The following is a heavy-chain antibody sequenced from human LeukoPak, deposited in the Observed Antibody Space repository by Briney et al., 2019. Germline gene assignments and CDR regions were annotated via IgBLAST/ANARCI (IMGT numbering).Heavy chain of an antibody. Sequence: GGSLRLSCAASGFTFGDTWMNWVRQVPGQGLEWVANIKQDGSEKFYVASVKGRFTISRDNAKISLYLQMNSLRVEDTAIYYCAREGATVTNPKFFDIWGQGTVVTVSS. D-gene: IGHD4-17*01. CDR2: IKQDGSEK. J-gene: IGHJ3*02. CDR1: GFTFGDTW. V-gene: IGHV3-7*01. CDR3: AREGATVTNPKFFDI.